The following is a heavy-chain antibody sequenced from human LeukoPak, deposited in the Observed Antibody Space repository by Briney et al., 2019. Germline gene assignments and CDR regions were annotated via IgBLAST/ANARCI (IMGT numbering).Heavy chain of an antibody. J-gene: IGHJ3*02. Sequence: GGSLRLSCAASGFTFSSYAMSWVRQAPGKGLEWVSAISGSGARTYYADSVKGRFAISRDSSKNTLYLQMNGLRGEDTAVYYCAKDDGGSPPDAFDIWGQGTLVTVSS. CDR1: GFTFSSYA. CDR3: AKDDGGSPPDAFDI. CDR2: ISGSGART. D-gene: IGHD3-10*01. V-gene: IGHV3-23*01.